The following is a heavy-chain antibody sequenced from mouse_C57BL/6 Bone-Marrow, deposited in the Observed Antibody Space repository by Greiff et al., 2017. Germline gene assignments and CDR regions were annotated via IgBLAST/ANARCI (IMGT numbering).Heavy chain of an antibody. CDR3: ARRYYGGSYVYWYFDD. D-gene: IGHD1-1*01. CDR2: IYPGSGST. V-gene: IGHV1-55*01. CDR1: GYTFTSYW. J-gene: IGHJ1*03. Sequence: QVQLQQPGAELVKPGASVKMSCKASGYTFTSYWITWVKQRPGQGLEWIGDIYPGSGSTNYNEKFKSKATLTVDTSSSTAYMQLSSLTSEGSAVYSCARRYYGGSYVYWYFDDWGTGTTVTVSS.